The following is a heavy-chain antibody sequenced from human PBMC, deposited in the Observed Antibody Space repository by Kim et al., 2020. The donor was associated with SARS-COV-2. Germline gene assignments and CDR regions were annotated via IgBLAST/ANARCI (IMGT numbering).Heavy chain of an antibody. CDR3: ARQGPTFIAAANTYQYFVVDV. D-gene: IGHD6-13*01. CDR2: LSYSGTT. J-gene: IGHJ6*02. CDR1: GGSISSSTYS. Sequence: SETLSLTCTVSGGSISSSTYSWGWIRQSPGKGLQWIASLSYSGTTHYNPSLRSRVTVSVDRPKNRLSLRLSSVTAADTAVYYCARQGPTFIAAANTYQYFVVDVWGQETRVPVSS. V-gene: IGHV4-39*01.